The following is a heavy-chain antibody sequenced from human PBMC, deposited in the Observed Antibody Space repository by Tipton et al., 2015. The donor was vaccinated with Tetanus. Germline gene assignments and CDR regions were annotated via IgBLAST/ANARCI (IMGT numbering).Heavy chain of an antibody. J-gene: IGHJ6*02. CDR2: INPILGIA. D-gene: IGHD3-16*02. V-gene: IGHV1-69*04. CDR3: ARDHRRNYYYYGLDV. CDR1: GGTFSNYS. Sequence: QSGPEVKKPGSSVTVSCKASGGTFSNYSITWVRQAPGQGLEWMGRINPILGIANYAQKLQGRVTITADRSTSTAYMELSSLRSEDTAVYYCARDHRRNYYYYGLDVWGQGTTVTVSS.